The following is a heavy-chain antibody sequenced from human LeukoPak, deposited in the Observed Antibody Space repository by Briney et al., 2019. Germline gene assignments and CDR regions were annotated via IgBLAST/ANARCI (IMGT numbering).Heavy chain of an antibody. D-gene: IGHD5-18*01. J-gene: IGHJ6*03. CDR1: GGSISSYY. Sequence: SETLSLTCTVSGGSISSYYRSWIRQPPGKGLEWIGSIYSSGSTYYNASLQSRVTISVDTSKNQFSLKLSSVTAADTAVYYCARGSGNSWITGPIQLWLRGYYYYYMDVWGKGTTVTVSS. V-gene: IGHV4-59*01. CDR3: ARGSGNSWITGPIQLWLRGYYYYYMDV. CDR2: IYSSGST.